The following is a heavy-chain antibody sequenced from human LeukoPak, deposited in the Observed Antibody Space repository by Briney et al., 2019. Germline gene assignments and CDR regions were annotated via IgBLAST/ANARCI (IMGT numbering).Heavy chain of an antibody. D-gene: IGHD1-26*01. J-gene: IGHJ4*02. CDR3: ASSPSGSYSDFDY. CDR2: IYYSGST. CDR1: GGSISSGGYY. V-gene: IGHV4-31*03. Sequence: SETLSLTCTVSGGSISSGGYYWSWIRQHPGKGLEWIGYIYYSGSTYYNPSLKSRATISVDTSKNQFSLKLSSVTAADTAVYYCASSPSGSYSDFDYWGQGTLVTVSS.